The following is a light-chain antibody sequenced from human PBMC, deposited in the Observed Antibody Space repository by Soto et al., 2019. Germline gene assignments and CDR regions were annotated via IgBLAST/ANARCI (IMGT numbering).Light chain of an antibody. CDR3: QQYYSTPWT. CDR2: WAS. Sequence: DIVMTQSPDSLAVSLGERATINCKSSQSDLYSSNNKNYLAWYQQKPGQPPKLLIYWASTRESGVPDRFSGSGSGTDFTLTISSLQAEDVAVYYCQQYYSTPWTFGQGTKVVIK. CDR1: QSDLYSSNNKNY. V-gene: IGKV4-1*01. J-gene: IGKJ1*01.